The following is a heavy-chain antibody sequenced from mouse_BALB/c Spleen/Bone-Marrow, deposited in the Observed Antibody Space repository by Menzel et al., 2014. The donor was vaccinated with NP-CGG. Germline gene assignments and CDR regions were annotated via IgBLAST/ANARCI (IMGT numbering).Heavy chain of an antibody. CDR2: IHYSGST. CDR1: GYSITSGYG. CDR3: AREDRYEAYFPY. J-gene: IGHJ3*01. Sequence: EVQLQESGPDLVKPSQSLSLTCTVTGYSITSGYGWHWIRQFPGNKLEWMAYIHYSGSTNYNPSLKGRISITRDTSKNQFFLQLNSVTTEDTATYYCAREDRYEAYFPYWGQGTLITVSA. D-gene: IGHD2-14*01. V-gene: IGHV3-1*02.